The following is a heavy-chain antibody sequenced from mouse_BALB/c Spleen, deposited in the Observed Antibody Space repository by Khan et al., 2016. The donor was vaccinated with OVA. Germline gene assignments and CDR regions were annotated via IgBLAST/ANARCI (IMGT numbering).Heavy chain of an antibody. CDR3: ARSNYYGGSLYAMDY. J-gene: IGHJ4*01. V-gene: IGHV1S41*01. CDR2: LGPGSGST. D-gene: IGHD1-1*01. Sequence: LVKPGASVKLSCKASGYTFTSYWIYWIKQRPGEGLEWIGRLGPGSGSTYYNEMFKDKATLTVDTSSSTSYIQLSSLSSEDSALYFCARSNYYGGSLYAMDYWGQGTSVTVSS. CDR1: GYTFTSYW.